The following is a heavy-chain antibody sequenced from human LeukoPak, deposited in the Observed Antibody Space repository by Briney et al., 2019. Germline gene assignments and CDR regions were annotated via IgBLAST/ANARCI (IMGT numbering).Heavy chain of an antibody. V-gene: IGHV4-59*06. CDR2: IYYSGST. CDR3: ARDNPYYDSSGYLLSGAFDI. Sequence: MPSETLSLTCTVSGGSISSYYWSWIRQHPGKGLEWIGYIYYSGSTYYNPSLKSRVTISVDTSKNQFSLKLSSVTAADTAVYYCARDNPYYDSSGYLLSGAFDIWGQGTMVTVSS. D-gene: IGHD3-22*01. CDR1: GGSISSYY. J-gene: IGHJ3*02.